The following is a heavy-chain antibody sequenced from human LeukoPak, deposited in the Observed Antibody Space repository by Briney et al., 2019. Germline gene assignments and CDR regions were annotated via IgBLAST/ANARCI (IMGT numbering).Heavy chain of an antibody. D-gene: IGHD2-2*01. J-gene: IGHJ6*03. V-gene: IGHV4-34*01. CDR3: ASSIVVVPAAMDYYYMDV. CDR2: INNSGST. CDR1: GGSFSGYY. Sequence: PSETLSLTCAVYGGSFSGYYWSWIRQPPGKGLEWVGEINNSGSTNYNPSLKRRVTISVDTSKNQFSLKLSFVTAADTAVYYCASSIVVVPAAMDYYYMDVWGKGTTVTVSS.